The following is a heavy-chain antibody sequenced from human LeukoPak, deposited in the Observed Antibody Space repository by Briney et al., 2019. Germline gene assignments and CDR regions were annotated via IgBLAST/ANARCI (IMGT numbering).Heavy chain of an antibody. Sequence: SETLSLTCTVSGGSISSYYWSWIRQPAGKGLEWIGRIYPSGSTNYNPSLKSRVTMSVDTSKNQFSLKLSSVTAADTAVYYCARFSGTPHYYYYMDVWGKGTTVTVSS. CDR1: GGSISSYY. J-gene: IGHJ6*03. CDR2: IYPSGST. D-gene: IGHD1-14*01. CDR3: ARFSGTPHYYYYMDV. V-gene: IGHV4-4*07.